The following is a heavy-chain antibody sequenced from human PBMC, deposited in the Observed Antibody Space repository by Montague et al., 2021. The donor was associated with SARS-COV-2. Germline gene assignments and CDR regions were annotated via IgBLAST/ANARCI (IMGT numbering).Heavy chain of an antibody. D-gene: IGHD3-22*01. CDR3: ARAYITMLVVVSAFDI. CDR1: GGSISSGGYY. V-gene: IGHV4-31*03. Sequence: TLSLTCTVSGGSISSGGYYWSWICQHPGKGLEWIGYIYYSGSTYYNPSLKSRVTISVDTSKNQFSLKLSSVTAADTAVYYCARAYITMLVVVSAFDIWGQGTMVTVSS. CDR2: IYYSGST. J-gene: IGHJ3*02.